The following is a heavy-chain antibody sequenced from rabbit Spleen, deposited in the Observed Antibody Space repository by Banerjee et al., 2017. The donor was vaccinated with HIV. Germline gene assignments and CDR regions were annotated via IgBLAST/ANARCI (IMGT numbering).Heavy chain of an antibody. CDR2: INVGSSGNT. CDR3: ARNGDATGDGGDL. Sequence: QSLEESGGDLVKPGGSLTLTCTASGFSFSSSYWICWVRQAPGKGLEWIACINVGSSGNTYYASWAKGRFTISKTSSTTVTLQMTSLTVADTATYFCARNGDATGDGGDLWGQGTLVTVS. J-gene: IGHJ4*01. CDR1: GFSFSSSYW. V-gene: IGHV1S40*01. D-gene: IGHD6-1*01.